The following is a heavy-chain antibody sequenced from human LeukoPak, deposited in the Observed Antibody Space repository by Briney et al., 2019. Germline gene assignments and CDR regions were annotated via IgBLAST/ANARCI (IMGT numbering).Heavy chain of an antibody. Sequence: ASVKVSCKASGYTFTSYAMNWVRQAPGQGLEWMGWINTNTGNPTYAQGFTGRFVFSLDTSVSTAYLQWSSLKASDTAMYYCARPHDYGGNLPFDYWGQGTLVTVSS. V-gene: IGHV7-4-1*02. CDR1: GYTFTSYA. CDR3: ARPHDYGGNLPFDY. CDR2: INTNTGNP. D-gene: IGHD4-23*01. J-gene: IGHJ4*02.